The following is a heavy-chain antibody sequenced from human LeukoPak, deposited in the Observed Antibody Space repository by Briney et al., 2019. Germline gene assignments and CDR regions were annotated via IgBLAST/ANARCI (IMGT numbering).Heavy chain of an antibody. Sequence: GGSLRLSCAASGFTFSSYWMHWVRQAPGKGLVWVSRISVDGRTTIYADSVKGRFTISRDNAKSTLYLQMNSLRAEDTAVYYCVRDWGYDSSGYWQKYFDTWGQGTLVTVSS. CDR3: VRDWGYDSSGYWQKYFDT. CDR1: GFTFSSYW. V-gene: IGHV3-74*01. J-gene: IGHJ4*02. D-gene: IGHD3-22*01. CDR2: ISVDGRTT.